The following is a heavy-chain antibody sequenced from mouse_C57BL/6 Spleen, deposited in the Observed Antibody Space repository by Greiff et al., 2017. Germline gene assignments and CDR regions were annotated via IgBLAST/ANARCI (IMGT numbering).Heavy chain of an antibody. CDR3: ARGYYGSSRYYAMDY. CDR1: GYSFTDYN. J-gene: IGHJ4*01. CDR2: INPNYGTT. Sequence: EVQLQQSGPELVKPGASVKISCKASGYSFTDYNMNWVKQSTGKSLEWIGVINPNYGTTSYNQKFKGKATLTVDQSSSTAYMQLNSLTSEDSAVYYCARGYYGSSRYYAMDYWGQGTSVTVSS. D-gene: IGHD1-1*01. V-gene: IGHV1-39*01.